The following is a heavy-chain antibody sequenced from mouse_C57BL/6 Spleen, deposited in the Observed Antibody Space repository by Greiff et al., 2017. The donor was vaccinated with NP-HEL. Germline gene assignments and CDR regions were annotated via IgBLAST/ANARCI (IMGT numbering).Heavy chain of an antibody. V-gene: IGHV1-26*01. CDR1: GYTFTDYY. CDR2: INPNNGGT. J-gene: IGHJ4*01. CDR3: ARGGAMDY. Sequence: EVQLQQSGPELVKPGASVKISCKASGYTFTDYYMNWVKQSHGKSLEWIGDINPNNGGTSYNQKFKGKATLTVDKSSSTAYMERSSLTSEDSAVYYCARGGAMDYWGQGTSVTVSS.